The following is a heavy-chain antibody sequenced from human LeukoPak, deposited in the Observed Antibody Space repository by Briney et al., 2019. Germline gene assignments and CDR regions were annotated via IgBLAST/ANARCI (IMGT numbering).Heavy chain of an antibody. CDR2: ISWNNGSI. CDR1: GFTFDDYA. V-gene: IGHV3-9*03. J-gene: IGHJ4*02. Sequence: GRSLRLSXAASGFTFDDYAMHWVRQAPGKGLEWVSGISWNNGSIGYADSVKGRFTISRDNAKNSLYLQMNSLRAEDMALYYCAKDSGIAAAGLDYWGQGTLVTVSS. D-gene: IGHD6-13*01. CDR3: AKDSGIAAAGLDY.